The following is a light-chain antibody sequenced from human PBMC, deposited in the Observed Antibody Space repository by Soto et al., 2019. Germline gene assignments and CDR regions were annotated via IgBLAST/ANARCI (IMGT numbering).Light chain of an antibody. CDR1: PSISSW. J-gene: IGKJ2*01. Sequence: DIQMPQSPSPLSAPVGDRVTITCRASPSISSWLAWYQQKPGKAPKLLIYDSSSLESGVPSRLSGSGSGTEFTLTIRSLQPDDVATYDCQQYNYYPYTFGQGTKLEIK. V-gene: IGKV1-5*01. CDR2: DSS. CDR3: QQYNYYPYT.